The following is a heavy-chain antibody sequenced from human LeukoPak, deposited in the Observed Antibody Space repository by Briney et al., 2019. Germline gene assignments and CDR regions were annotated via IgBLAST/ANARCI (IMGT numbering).Heavy chain of an antibody. CDR3: AKDQEEWLAPSDY. CDR1: GFTFSNYA. V-gene: IGHV3-23*01. D-gene: IGHD6-19*01. Sequence: TGGSLRLSCAASGFTFSNYAMNWVRQAPAKGLEGVSVISDSGGSTYYADSVKGRFTISRDNSKNTLYLQMNSLRAEDTAVYFCAKDQEEWLAPSDYWGQGTLVTVSS. CDR2: ISDSGGST. J-gene: IGHJ4*02.